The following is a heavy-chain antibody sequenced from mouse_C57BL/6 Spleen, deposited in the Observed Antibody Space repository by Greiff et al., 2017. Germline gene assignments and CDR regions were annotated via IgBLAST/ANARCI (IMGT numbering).Heavy chain of an antibody. V-gene: IGHV2-2*01. CDR2: IWSGGST. J-gene: IGHJ4*01. CDR1: GFSLTSYG. CDR3: TRNSDYGSDYYAMDY. D-gene: IGHD1-1*01. Sequence: QVQLQQSGPGLVQPSQSLSITCTVSGFSLTSYGVHWVRQSPGKGLEWLGVIWSGGSTDYNAAFISRLSISKDTSKSQVFFKMNSLQAEDTAIYYCTRNSDYGSDYYAMDYWGQGTSGTVAS.